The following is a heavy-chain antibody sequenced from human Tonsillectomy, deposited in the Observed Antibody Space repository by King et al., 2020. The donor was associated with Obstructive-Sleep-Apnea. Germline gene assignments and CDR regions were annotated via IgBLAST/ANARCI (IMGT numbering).Heavy chain of an antibody. V-gene: IGHV4-31*03. CDR2: IYYSGST. J-gene: IGHJ4*02. Sequence: VQLQESGPGLVKPSQTLSLTCTVSGGSISSGGYYWRWIRQHPGKGLEWIGYIYYSGSTYYNPSLKSRVTISVDTSKNEFSLKLSSVTAADTAFYYCARGSGYYHDYWGQGTLVTVSS. D-gene: IGHD3-22*01. CDR3: ARGSGYYHDY. CDR1: GGSISSGGYY.